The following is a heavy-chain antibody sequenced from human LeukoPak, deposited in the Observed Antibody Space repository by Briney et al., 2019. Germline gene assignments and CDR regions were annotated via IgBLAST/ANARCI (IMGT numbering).Heavy chain of an antibody. CDR1: GYTFTGCY. J-gene: IGHJ4*02. D-gene: IGHD6-13*01. CDR2: MSPYSGDT. V-gene: IGHV1-8*02. Sequence: ASVKVSCKASGYTFTGCYMHWVRQAPGQGLEWMGWMSPYSGDTGYAQTFQGRVTMTRDTSISTAYMELSSLRSEDTAVYYCARGNSWYPSDYWGQGTLVTVSS. CDR3: ARGNSWYPSDY.